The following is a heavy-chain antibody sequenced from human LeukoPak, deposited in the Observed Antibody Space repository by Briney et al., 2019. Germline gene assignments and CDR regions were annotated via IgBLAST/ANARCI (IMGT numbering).Heavy chain of an antibody. Sequence: GGSLRLSRAASGFTFSDYYINWIRQAPGKGLEWVSYISSSGGTIYYADSVKGRFTISRDNPKNSLYLQMNSLRAEDTAVYYCVWGGYRSFDYWGQGTLVTVSS. CDR2: ISSSGGTI. D-gene: IGHD3-16*02. V-gene: IGHV3-11*01. CDR3: VWGGYRSFDY. J-gene: IGHJ4*02. CDR1: GFTFSDYY.